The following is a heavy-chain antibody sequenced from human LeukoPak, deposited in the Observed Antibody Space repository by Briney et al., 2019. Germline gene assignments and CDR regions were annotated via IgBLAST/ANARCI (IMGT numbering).Heavy chain of an antibody. Sequence: GGSLRLSCAASGFTLSSYSMNWVRQAPGKGLEWVSYISSSSSTIYYADSVKGRFTISRDNAKNSLYLQMNSLRAEDTAVYYCARDTRAYYYGSGSFRYYYYGMDVWGQGTTVTVSS. D-gene: IGHD3-10*01. CDR1: GFTLSSYS. CDR3: ARDTRAYYYGSGSFRYYYYGMDV. V-gene: IGHV3-48*04. J-gene: IGHJ6*02. CDR2: ISSSSSTI.